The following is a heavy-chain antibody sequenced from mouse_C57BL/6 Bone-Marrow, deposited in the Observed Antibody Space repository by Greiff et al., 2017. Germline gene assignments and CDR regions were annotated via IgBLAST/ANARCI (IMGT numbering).Heavy chain of an antibody. Sequence: EVQVLESGGGLVQPGGSMKLSCVASGFTFSNYWMNWVRQSPEKGLEWVAQIRLKSDNYATHYAVSVKGRFTISRDDSKSIVYLQMNNLRAEDTGIYYCTRGLWDGYFDYWGQGTTLTVSS. CDR1: GFTFSNYW. J-gene: IGHJ2*01. V-gene: IGHV6-3*01. CDR3: TRGLWDGYFDY. CDR2: IRLKSDNYAT. D-gene: IGHD1-1*02.